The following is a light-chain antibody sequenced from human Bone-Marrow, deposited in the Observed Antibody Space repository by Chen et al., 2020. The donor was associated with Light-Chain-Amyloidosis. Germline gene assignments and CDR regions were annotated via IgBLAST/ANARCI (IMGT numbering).Light chain of an antibody. V-gene: IGLV2-23*02. Sequence: QSALTQPASVSGSPGQSLNISCTGTSSDVGSYNIVSWYQQHPGKAPKLMIYEVSKRPSGVSNRFSGSKSGNTASLTISGLQAEDGADYYCCSYAGSSTLVFGGGTKLTVL. CDR2: EVS. CDR3: CSYAGSSTLV. J-gene: IGLJ2*01. CDR1: SSDVGSYNI.